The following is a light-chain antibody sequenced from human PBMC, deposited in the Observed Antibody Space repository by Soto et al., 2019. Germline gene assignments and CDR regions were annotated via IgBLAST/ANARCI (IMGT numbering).Light chain of an antibody. CDR2: EVN. J-gene: IGLJ1*01. Sequence: QSALTQPASVSGSPGQSITISCTGTSSDVGSHNYVSWYQQHPGKAPKLIIFEVNSRPSGVSNRFSGSKSGSAASLTISGLQAEDEADYYCSSYSSTSTPSVFGGGTKVTVL. CDR3: SSYSSTSTPSV. V-gene: IGLV2-14*01. CDR1: SSDVGSHNY.